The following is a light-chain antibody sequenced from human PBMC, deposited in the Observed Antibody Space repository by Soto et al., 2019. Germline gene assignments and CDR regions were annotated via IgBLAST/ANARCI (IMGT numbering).Light chain of an antibody. CDR2: VAS. CDR1: QSVSSNY. CDR3: QQYGSSPPT. V-gene: IGKV3-20*01. J-gene: IGKJ2*01. Sequence: EIVLTQSPGTLSLSPGERATLSYRASQSVSSNYLAWYQHKPGQAPRFLIYVASSRATGIPDRFSGSGSGTDFTLTISRLEPEDFAVYYCQQYGSSPPTFVQGTKLEIK.